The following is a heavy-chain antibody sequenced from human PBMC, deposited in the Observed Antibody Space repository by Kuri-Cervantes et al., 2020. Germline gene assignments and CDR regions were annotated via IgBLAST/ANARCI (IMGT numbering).Heavy chain of an antibody. CDR3: ASSATARGGMDV. CDR2: IKSKTDGGTT. J-gene: IGHJ6*02. Sequence: GGSLRLSCAASGFTFSNAWMSWVRQAPGKGLEWVGRIKSKTDGGTTDYAAPVKGRFTISRDNAKDSLYLQMNNLRAEDTAVYYCASSATARGGMDVWGQGTTVTVSS. V-gene: IGHV3-15*01. CDR1: GFTFSNAW. D-gene: IGHD5-18*01.